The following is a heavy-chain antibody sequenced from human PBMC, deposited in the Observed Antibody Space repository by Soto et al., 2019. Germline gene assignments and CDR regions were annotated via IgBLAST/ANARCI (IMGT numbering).Heavy chain of an antibody. CDR1: GYTFTSYA. CDR3: AKDMGYCSSTSCYPAYYFDY. J-gene: IGHJ4*02. CDR2: INAGNGNT. D-gene: IGHD2-2*01. Sequence: ASVKVSCKASGYTFTSYAMHWVRQAPGQRLEWMGWINAGNGNTKYSQKFQGRVTITRDTSASTAYMELNSLRAEDTALYYCAKDMGYCSSTSCYPAYYFDYWGQGTLVTVSS. V-gene: IGHV1-3*01.